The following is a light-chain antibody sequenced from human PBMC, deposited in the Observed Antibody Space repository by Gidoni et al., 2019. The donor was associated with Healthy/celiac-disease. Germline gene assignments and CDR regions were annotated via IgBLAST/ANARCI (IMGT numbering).Light chain of an antibody. CDR2: EDS. CDR3: YSKDSSGNRRV. J-gene: IGLJ3*02. CDR1: ALPKKY. Sequence: VSPVQTARITCSGDALPKKYAYCYQQKSGQAPVLVIYEDSKRPSGIPERFSGSSSGTMATLTISGAQVEDEADYYCYSKDSSGNRRVFGGGTKLTVL. V-gene: IGLV3-10*01.